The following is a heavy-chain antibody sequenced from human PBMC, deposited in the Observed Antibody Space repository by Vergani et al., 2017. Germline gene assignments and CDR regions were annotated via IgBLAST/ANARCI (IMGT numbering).Heavy chain of an antibody. J-gene: IGHJ5*02. D-gene: IGHD5-24*01. Sequence: EVQLVPSGAEVKTPGESLKISCKGSGYIFTSYWIGWVRQMPGKGLEWMGIIYPGDTDTRYSPSFQGQVTNSAHKSISTSYLQWSSLKASDTAMYYCARLARDGYNYVDNWFDPWGQGTLVTVSS. CDR1: GYIFTSYW. V-gene: IGHV5-51*01. CDR2: IYPGDTDT. CDR3: ARLARDGYNYVDNWFDP.